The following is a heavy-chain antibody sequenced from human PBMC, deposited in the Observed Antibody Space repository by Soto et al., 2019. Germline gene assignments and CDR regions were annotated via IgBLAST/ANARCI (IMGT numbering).Heavy chain of an antibody. Sequence: QVQLVQSGAEVKKPGASVKVSCKASGYTFTSYGLSWVRQAPGQGLQWMGRLSAYNYNTNYAQKLQGRVTMTTDTSTSTAYRELRSLRSDDTAVYYCARVVGALGHWFDPWGQGTLVTVSS. CDR3: ARVVGALGHWFDP. J-gene: IGHJ5*02. CDR1: GYTFTSYG. V-gene: IGHV1-18*01. D-gene: IGHD1-26*01. CDR2: LSAYNYNT.